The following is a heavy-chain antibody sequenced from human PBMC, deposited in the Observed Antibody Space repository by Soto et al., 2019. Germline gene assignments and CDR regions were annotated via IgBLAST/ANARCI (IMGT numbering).Heavy chain of an antibody. CDR3: ATRSSGWYFVY. J-gene: IGHJ4*02. CDR2: ISGSGGST. Sequence: EVQLLESGGGLVQPGGSLRLSCAASGFTFSSYAMNWVRQAPGKGLEWVSAISGSGGSTYYADSVKGRFTISRDNSTNSLYLPMNSLRDEDTAVYYCATRSSGWYFVYWGQGTLVTVSS. D-gene: IGHD6-19*01. CDR1: GFTFSSYA. V-gene: IGHV3-23*01.